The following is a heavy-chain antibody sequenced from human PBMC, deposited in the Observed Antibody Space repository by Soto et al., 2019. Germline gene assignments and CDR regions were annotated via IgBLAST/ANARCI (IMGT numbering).Heavy chain of an antibody. J-gene: IGHJ6*03. Sequence: QVQLQESGPGLVKPSETLSLTCTVSGGSISSSSYYWGWIRQPPGKGLEWIGSIFYSGCTYYNLSLQSRVTISVDTSMNQFSLKLRSVTAADTAVYYCARIVRGIVITYYYMDVWGKGTTVTVSS. CDR2: IFYSGCT. CDR1: GGSISSSSYY. V-gene: IGHV4-39*01. CDR3: ARIVRGIVITYYYMDV. D-gene: IGHD2-21*01.